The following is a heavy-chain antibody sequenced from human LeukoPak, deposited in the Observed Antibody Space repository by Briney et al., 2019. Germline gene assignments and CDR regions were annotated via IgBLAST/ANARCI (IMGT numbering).Heavy chain of an antibody. V-gene: IGHV1-69*05. J-gene: IGHJ4*02. CDR2: IIPIFGTA. D-gene: IGHD2-15*01. CDR1: GGTFSSYA. CDR3: ARAPAASTHYFDY. Sequence: SVKVSRKASGGTFSSYAISWVRQAPGQGLEWMGRIIPIFGTANYAQKFQGRVTITTDESTSTAYMELSSLRSEDTAVYYCARAPAASTHYFDYWGQGTLVTVSS.